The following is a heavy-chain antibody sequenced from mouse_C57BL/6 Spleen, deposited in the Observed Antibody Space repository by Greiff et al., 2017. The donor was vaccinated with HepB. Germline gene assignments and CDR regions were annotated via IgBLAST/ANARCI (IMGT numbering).Heavy chain of an antibody. CDR1: GYAFSSYW. CDR2: LYPGDGDT. D-gene: IGHD1-1*02. CDR3: ARSGGTYYFDD. J-gene: IGHJ2*01. V-gene: IGHV1-80*01. Sequence: QVQLQQSGAELVKPGASVKISCKASGYAFSSYWMNWVKQRPRKGLEWIGPLYPGDGDTNYNGKFKGKATLTADKSSSTAYMQLSSLTSEDSAVYCCARSGGTYYFDDWGQGTTLTVSS.